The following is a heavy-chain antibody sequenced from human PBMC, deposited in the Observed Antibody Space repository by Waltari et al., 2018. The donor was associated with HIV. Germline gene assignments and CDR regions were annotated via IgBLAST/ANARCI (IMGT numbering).Heavy chain of an antibody. CDR2: IKSKTDGGTT. D-gene: IGHD3-10*01. V-gene: IGHV3-15*01. CDR3: TTLVLLGVGMDV. CDR1: GFTFSKAW. J-gene: IGHJ6*02. Sequence: EVQLVESGGGLVKPGGSLRLSCAASGFTFSKAWMSWVRQAPGKGLEWVGRIKSKTDGGTTDYAAPVKGRFTISRDDSKNTLYLQMNSLKTEDTAVYYCTTLVLLGVGMDVWGQGTTVTVSS.